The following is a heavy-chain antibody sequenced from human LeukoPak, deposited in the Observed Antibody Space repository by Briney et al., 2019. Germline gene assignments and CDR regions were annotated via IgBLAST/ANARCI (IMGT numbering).Heavy chain of an antibody. D-gene: IGHD3-22*01. CDR3: AKSAYYDASGYYREYYFDY. Sequence: GSLRLSCVSSGFSFSNYAMSWVRQAPGKGLEWVSSISGSGGSTHYADSVKGRFTISRDKTKNTLYLQMNSLRAEDTAVYYCAKSAYYDASGYYREYYFDYWGQGTLVTVSS. V-gene: IGHV3-23*01. CDR2: ISGSGGST. J-gene: IGHJ4*02. CDR1: GFSFSNYA.